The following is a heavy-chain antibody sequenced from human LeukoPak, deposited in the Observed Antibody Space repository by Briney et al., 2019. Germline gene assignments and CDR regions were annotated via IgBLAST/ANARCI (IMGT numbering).Heavy chain of an antibody. V-gene: IGHV4-39*01. J-gene: IGHJ4*02. Sequence: PSETLSLTCSVSAGSISSSSSYWGWIRQLPGKGLEWIANVYYTGNSFYNPSLKSRITVSVDTSKNQFSLKLTSVTAADTAVYYCSHSYILDRPFAYYFDYWGQGALVTVSS. CDR3: SHSYILDRPFAYYFDY. CDR1: AGSISSSSSY. D-gene: IGHD3-9*01. CDR2: VYYTGNS.